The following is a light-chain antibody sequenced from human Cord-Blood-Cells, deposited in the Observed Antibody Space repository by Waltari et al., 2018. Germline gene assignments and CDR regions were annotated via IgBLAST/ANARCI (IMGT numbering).Light chain of an antibody. CDR3: AAWDDSLSGYV. Sequence: QSVLTQPPSASGTPGQRVTISCSGSSSNIGSNYVYWYQQLPGTAPKLLIYRNNQRPSGVPDRFSGSKSSTSASLAISRLRSEDEADYYCAAWDDSLSGYVFGTGTKVTVL. CDR1: SSNIGSNY. V-gene: IGLV1-47*01. J-gene: IGLJ1*01. CDR2: RNN.